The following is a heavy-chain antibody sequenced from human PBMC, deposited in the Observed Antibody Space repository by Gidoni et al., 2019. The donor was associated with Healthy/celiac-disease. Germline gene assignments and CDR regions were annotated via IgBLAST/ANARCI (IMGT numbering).Heavy chain of an antibody. CDR1: GGSISSYY. CDR3: ARESVLRYFDGPEGDAFDI. Sequence: QVQLQESGTGLVKPSETLSLTCTVSGGSISSYYWSWIRQHPGKGMEWIGYIYYSGSTNYNPALKRRVTISVDTSKNHFSLKLSSVTAADTAVYYCARESVLRYFDGPEGDAFDIWGQGTMVTVSS. V-gene: IGHV4-59*01. D-gene: IGHD3-9*01. J-gene: IGHJ3*02. CDR2: IYYSGST.